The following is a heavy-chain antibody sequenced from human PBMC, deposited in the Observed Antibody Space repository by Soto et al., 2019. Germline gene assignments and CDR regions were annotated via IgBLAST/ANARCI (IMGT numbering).Heavy chain of an antibody. J-gene: IGHJ6*02. CDR3: ARDGGRYDFWSGYYDYGMDV. V-gene: IGHV4-59*01. Sequence: LSLTCTVSGGSISSYYWSWIRQPPGKGLEWIGYIYYSGSTNYNPSLKSRVTISVDTSKNQFSLKLSSVTAADTAVYYCARDGGRYDFWSGYYDYGMDVWGQGTTVTVSS. D-gene: IGHD3-3*01. CDR2: IYYSGST. CDR1: GGSISSYY.